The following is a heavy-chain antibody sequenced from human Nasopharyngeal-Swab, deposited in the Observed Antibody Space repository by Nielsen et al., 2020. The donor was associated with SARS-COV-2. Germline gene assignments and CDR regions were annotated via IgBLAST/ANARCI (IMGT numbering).Heavy chain of an antibody. CDR3: VREAPRDRSIGPVIPHIWCYFDL. D-gene: IGHD3-3*02. CDR2: IRSKTYGGAP. J-gene: IGHJ4*02. Sequence: GESLKISCTTSGFTFGDYAMSWFRQAPGKGLEWVGFIRSKTYGGAPEYAASVKGRFTISRDGAESIAYLQMNNLRPDDTAVYYCVREAPRDRSIGPVIPHIWCYFDLWGQGTLVTVSS. CDR1: GFTFGDYA. V-gene: IGHV3-49*01.